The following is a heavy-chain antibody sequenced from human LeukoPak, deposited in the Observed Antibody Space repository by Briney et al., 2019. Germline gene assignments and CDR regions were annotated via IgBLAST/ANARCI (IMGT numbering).Heavy chain of an antibody. Sequence: SETLSLTCAVYGGSFSGYYWSWIRQPPGKGLEWIGEINHSGSTNYNPSLKSRVTISVDTSKNQFSLQLSSVTAADTAVYYCARRANYYYDSSGYPHIDYWGQGTLVTVSS. CDR2: INHSGST. D-gene: IGHD3-22*01. V-gene: IGHV4-34*01. J-gene: IGHJ4*02. CDR1: GGSFSGYY. CDR3: ARRANYYYDSSGYPHIDY.